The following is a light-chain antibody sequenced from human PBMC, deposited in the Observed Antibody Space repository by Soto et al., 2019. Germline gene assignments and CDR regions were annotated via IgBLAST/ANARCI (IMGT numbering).Light chain of an antibody. Sequence: DMVLTQSPETLSLCPGDRARLSCRASQSVSSYLAWYQQKPGQAPRLLIYDASNRATGIPARFSGSGSGTDFTLSVSSLEPEDFAVYYCQQRSNWPLTFGGGTKVDIK. CDR3: QQRSNWPLT. CDR1: QSVSSY. J-gene: IGKJ4*01. CDR2: DAS. V-gene: IGKV3-11*01.